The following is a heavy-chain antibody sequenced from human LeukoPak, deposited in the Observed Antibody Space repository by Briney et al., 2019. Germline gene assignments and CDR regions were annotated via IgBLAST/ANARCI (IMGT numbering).Heavy chain of an antibody. CDR3: ARKIRSSTSAGHMDV. CDR1: GGCISSSSYY. D-gene: IGHD2-2*01. CDR2: IYYSGST. J-gene: IGHJ6*03. V-gene: IGHV4-39*07. Sequence: SETLSLTCTVSGGCISSSSYYWGWIRQPPGKGLEWIGTIYYSGSTYYNPSLKSRVTISVDTSKNQFSLKLSSVTAADTAVYYCARKIRSSTSAGHMDVWGKGTTVTVSS.